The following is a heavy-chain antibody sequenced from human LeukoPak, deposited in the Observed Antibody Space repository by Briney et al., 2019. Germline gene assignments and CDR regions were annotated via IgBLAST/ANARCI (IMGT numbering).Heavy chain of an antibody. CDR3: AKCGGDGYGSPIN. V-gene: IGHV3-23*01. J-gene: IGHJ4*02. CDR2: ISGSGGST. CDR1: GFTFSSYA. Sequence: GGSLRLSCAASGFTFSSYAMSWVRQAPGKGLEWVSAISGSGGSTYYADSVKGRFTISRDNSKNTLYLQMNSLRAEATAVYYCAKCGGDGYGSPINWGQGTLVTVSS. D-gene: IGHD2-21*01.